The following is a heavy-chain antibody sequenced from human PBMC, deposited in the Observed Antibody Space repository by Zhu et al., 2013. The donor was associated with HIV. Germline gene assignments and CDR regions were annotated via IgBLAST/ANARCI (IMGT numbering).Heavy chain of an antibody. CDR1: GGSFSGYY. Sequence: QVQLQQWGAGLLKPSETLSLTCAVYGGSFSGYYWSWIRQPPGKGLEWIGEINHSGSTNYNPSLKSRVTISVDTSKNQFSLKLSSVTAADTAVYYCASLRGDYDYIWGSYRQLDYWGQGTLVTVSS. D-gene: IGHD3-16*02. CDR2: INHSGST. V-gene: IGHV4-34*01. CDR3: ASLRGDYDYIWGSYRQLDY. J-gene: IGHJ4*02.